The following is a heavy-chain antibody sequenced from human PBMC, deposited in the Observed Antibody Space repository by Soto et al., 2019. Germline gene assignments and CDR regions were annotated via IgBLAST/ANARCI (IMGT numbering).Heavy chain of an antibody. CDR1: GFTFSSYA. CDR2: IGGSGSGT. J-gene: IGHJ5*02. D-gene: IGHD2-8*01. V-gene: IGHV3-23*01. Sequence: EVQLSESGGGLVQPGGSLRLSCAASGFTFSSYAMSWVRQAPGKGLEWVSGIGGSGSGTYYADSVKGRFTISRDNSKKTLYLQMNSLRAEDTAIYYCAKDPKSTIRFNWFDPWGQGTLVTVSS. CDR3: AKDPKSTIRFNWFDP.